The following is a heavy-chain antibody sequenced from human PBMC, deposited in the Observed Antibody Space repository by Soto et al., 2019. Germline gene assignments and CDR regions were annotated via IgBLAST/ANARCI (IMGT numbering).Heavy chain of an antibody. V-gene: IGHV3-30*18. D-gene: IGHD2-21*01. Sequence: QVQLVESGGGVVQPGRSLRLSCAASGFTFSSYGMHWVRQAPGKGLEWVAVISYDGSNKYYADSVKGRFTISRDNSKNTLYLQMNSLRAEDTAVYYCAKGQTIPNYYYYGMDVW. CDR2: ISYDGSNK. CDR3: AKGQTIPNYYYYGMDV. CDR1: GFTFSSYG. J-gene: IGHJ6*01.